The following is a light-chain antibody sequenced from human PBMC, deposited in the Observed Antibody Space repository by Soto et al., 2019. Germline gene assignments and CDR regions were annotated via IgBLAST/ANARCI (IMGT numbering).Light chain of an antibody. V-gene: IGLV1-47*01. Sequence: QSVLTQPPSASGNPGQRLTISCSGSTSNILRNYVYWYRQLPGTAPRLLISMNDQRPSGVPDRFSGSKSGTSASPAISGLRSEDEADYYCASWDDSLSGYVFGTGTKVTVL. CDR1: TSNILRNY. J-gene: IGLJ1*01. CDR3: ASWDDSLSGYV. CDR2: MND.